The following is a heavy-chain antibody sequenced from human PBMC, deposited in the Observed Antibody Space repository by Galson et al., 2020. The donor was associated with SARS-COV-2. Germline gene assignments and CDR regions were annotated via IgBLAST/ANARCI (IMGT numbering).Heavy chain of an antibody. D-gene: IGHD2-2*01. CDR2: IFYDGSDK. Sequence: GGSLRLSCAASGFTFSSHAIHWVRQAPGKGLEWVAQIFYDGSDKYYGDSVKGRFTISRDSSKNMVYLQMNNLKVDDTAVYYCARDGQLSRGLAFDYWGQGTLVTVSS. V-gene: IGHV3-33*01. J-gene: IGHJ4*02. CDR3: ARDGQLSRGLAFDY. CDR1: GFTFSSHA.